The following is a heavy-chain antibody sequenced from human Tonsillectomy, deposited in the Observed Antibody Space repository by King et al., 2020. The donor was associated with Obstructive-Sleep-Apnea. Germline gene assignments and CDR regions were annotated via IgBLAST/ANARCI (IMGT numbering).Heavy chain of an antibody. CDR2: VSGSGGST. D-gene: IGHD6-19*01. CDR3: AKVRYSSGWGTDY. V-gene: IGHV3-23*04. J-gene: IGHJ4*02. CDR1: GFTFSSYA. Sequence: VQLVESGGDLVQPGGSLRLSCAASGFTFSSYAMSWVRQAPGKGLEWVSAVSGSGGSTYYADSVKGRFTISRDNCKNTLYLQMNSLRAEDTAVYYCAKVRYSSGWGTDYWGQGTLVTVSS.